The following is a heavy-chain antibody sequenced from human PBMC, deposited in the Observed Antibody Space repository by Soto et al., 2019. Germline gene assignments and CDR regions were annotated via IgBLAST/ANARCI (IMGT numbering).Heavy chain of an antibody. CDR1: GFTFSSYG. Sequence: QVQLVESGGGVVQPGRSLRLSCAASGFTFSSYGMHWVRQAPGKGREWVAVIWYDGSNKYYADSVKGRFTISRDNSKKTLFLQINSLRAEDTAVYYCARDTSSTWFPHYWGQGTLVTVSS. CDR2: IWYDGSNK. D-gene: IGHD6-13*01. J-gene: IGHJ4*02. V-gene: IGHV3-33*01. CDR3: ARDTSSTWFPHY.